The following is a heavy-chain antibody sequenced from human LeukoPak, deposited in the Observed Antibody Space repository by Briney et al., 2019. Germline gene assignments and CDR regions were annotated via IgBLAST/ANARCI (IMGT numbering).Heavy chain of an antibody. V-gene: IGHV3-30*18. Sequence: GRSLRLSCAASGFTFTSFGIHWVRQAPGKGLEWGALISYDGSNKYYADSVKGRFTIPRDNSKTTLYLQINSLRAEDAAVYYCAKDWDPGYYDSSGSYPDYWGQGTLVTVSS. CDR3: AKDWDPGYYDSSGSYPDY. D-gene: IGHD3-22*01. CDR1: GFTFTSFG. CDR2: ISYDGSNK. J-gene: IGHJ4*02.